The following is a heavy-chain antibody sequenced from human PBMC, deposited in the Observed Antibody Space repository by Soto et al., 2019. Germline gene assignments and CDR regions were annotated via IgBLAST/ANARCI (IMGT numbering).Heavy chain of an antibody. CDR1: GFTFSTYA. D-gene: IGHD6-19*01. J-gene: IGHJ6*02. CDR2: ISVSGRST. Sequence: LRLSCAASGFTFSTYAMSWVRQAAGKGLECVSSISVSGRSTNYADSVKGRFTISRDNSKNTLYLQMNSLRAEDTAVYYCARLESGWYYYYGMDVWGQGTTVTVSS. V-gene: IGHV3-23*01. CDR3: ARLESGWYYYYGMDV.